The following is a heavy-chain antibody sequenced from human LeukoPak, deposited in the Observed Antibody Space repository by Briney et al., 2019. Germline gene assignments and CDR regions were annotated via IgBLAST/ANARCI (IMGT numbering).Heavy chain of an antibody. J-gene: IGHJ4*02. D-gene: IGHD3-3*02. V-gene: IGHV4-59*12. CDR2: IYSNGST. CDR1: GGSFSSYR. CDR3: ARIGPILGAAWVDY. Sequence: PSATLSLTCAVSGGSFSSYRWTWIRQSPGQGLEWIGYIYSNGSTNSNPSLKSRVTMSVDTSKNQFSLRLSSVTAVDTAVYYCARIGPILGAAWVDYWGQGTLVSVSS.